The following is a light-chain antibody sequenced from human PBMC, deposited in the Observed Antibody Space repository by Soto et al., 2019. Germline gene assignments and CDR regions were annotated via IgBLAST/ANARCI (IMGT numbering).Light chain of an antibody. V-gene: IGKV1-39*01. CDR2: TAS. Sequence: DIQMTQSPSSLSSSVGDRVTITCRASQSLSNYLNWYQQKPGKAPKLLIYTASSLQSGVPSRFSGGGSGTDFTLTISSLQPEDFATYYCQQSYNTPRTFGQGTKVEIK. CDR3: QQSYNTPRT. CDR1: QSLSNY. J-gene: IGKJ1*01.